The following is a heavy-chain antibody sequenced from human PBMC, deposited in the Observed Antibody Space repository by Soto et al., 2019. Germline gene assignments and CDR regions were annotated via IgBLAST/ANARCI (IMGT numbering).Heavy chain of an antibody. CDR2: INHSGST. D-gene: IGHD2-2*01. CDR1: GGSFSGYY. Sequence: SETLSLTCAVYGGSFSGYYWSWIRQPRGKGLEWIGEINHSGSTNYNPSLKSRVTISVDTSKNQFSLKLSSVTAADTAVYYCARGAKRNCSSTSCYVANWFDPWGQGTLVTVSS. V-gene: IGHV4-34*01. CDR3: ARGAKRNCSSTSCYVANWFDP. J-gene: IGHJ5*02.